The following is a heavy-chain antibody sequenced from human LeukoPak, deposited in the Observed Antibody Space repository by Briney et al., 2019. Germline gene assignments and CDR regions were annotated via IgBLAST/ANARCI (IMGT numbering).Heavy chain of an antibody. CDR3: ARGGAAAGTIY. J-gene: IGHJ4*02. Sequence: GGSLRLSCAASGFTFSSYAMSWVRQAPGKGLEWVSVIYSGGSTYYADSVKGRFTISRDNSKNTLYLQMNSLRAEDTAVYYCARGGAAAGTIYWGQGTLVTVSS. CDR1: GFTFSSYA. V-gene: IGHV3-53*01. D-gene: IGHD6-13*01. CDR2: IYSGGST.